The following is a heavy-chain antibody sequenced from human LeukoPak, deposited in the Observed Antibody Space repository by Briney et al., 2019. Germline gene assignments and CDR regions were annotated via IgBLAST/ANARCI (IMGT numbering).Heavy chain of an antibody. D-gene: IGHD1-26*01. J-gene: IGHJ6*02. CDR3: ARDMRELRDYYYGMDV. CDR2: INSDGSST. V-gene: IGHV3-74*01. Sequence: GGSLRLSCAASGFTFSSYWMHWVRQAPGKGLVWVSRINSDGSSTSYADSVKGRFTISRDKAKNSLYLQMNSLRAEDTAVYYCARDMRELRDYYYGMDVWGQGTTVTVSS. CDR1: GFTFSSYW.